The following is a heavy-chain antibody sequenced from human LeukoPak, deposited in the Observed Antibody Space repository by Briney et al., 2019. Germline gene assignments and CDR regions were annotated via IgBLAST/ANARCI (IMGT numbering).Heavy chain of an antibody. CDR1: GGSISSSSYY. CDR3: ARDADYGGNSFFDY. V-gene: IGHV4-39*07. CDR2: IYYSGST. D-gene: IGHD4-23*01. Sequence: PSETLSLTCTVSGGSISSSSYYWGWIRQPPGKGLEWIGSIYYSGSTYYNPSLKSRVTISVDTSKNQFSLKLSSVTAADTAVYYCARDADYGGNSFFDYWGQGTLVTVSS. J-gene: IGHJ4*02.